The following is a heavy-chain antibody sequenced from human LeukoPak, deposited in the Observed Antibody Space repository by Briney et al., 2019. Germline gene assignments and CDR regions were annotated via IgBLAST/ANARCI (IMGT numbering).Heavy chain of an antibody. J-gene: IGHJ5*02. V-gene: IGHV1-58*01. CDR2: IVVGSGNT. CDR1: GFTFTSSA. CDR3: AAESGDILTAIDP. D-gene: IGHD3-9*01. Sequence: GTSVKVSCKASGFTFTSSAVQWVRQARGQRLEWIGWIVVGSGNTNYAQKFQERVTITRDVSTSTAYMELSSLRSEDTAVYYCAAESGDILTAIDPWGQGTLVTVSS.